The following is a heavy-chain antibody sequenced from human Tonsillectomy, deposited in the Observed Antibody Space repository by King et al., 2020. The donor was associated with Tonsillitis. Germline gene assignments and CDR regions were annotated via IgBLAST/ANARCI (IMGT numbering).Heavy chain of an antibody. V-gene: IGHV3-7*01. J-gene: IGHJ2*01. CDR1: GFTFSIYR. CDR3: ARDASGSGFGYFDL. CDR2: IKQDGSEK. Sequence: EVQLVESGGGLVQPGGSLRLSCAASGFTFSIYRMNWVRQTPGKGLDWVANIKQDGSEKYYVDSVKGRFTISRDNAKNSLYLQMNSLRVEDTAVYYCARDASGSGFGYFDLWGRGTLVTVSS. D-gene: IGHD5-12*01.